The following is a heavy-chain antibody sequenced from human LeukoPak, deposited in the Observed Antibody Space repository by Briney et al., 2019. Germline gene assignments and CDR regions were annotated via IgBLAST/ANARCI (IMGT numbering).Heavy chain of an antibody. D-gene: IGHD5-12*01. CDR1: GFTFSSYG. J-gene: IGHJ4*02. CDR3: ARLGGGYVIDY. V-gene: IGHV3-30*03. Sequence: GGSLRLSCAASGFTFSSYGMHWVRQAPGKGLEWVAVISYDGSNKYYADSVKGRFTISRDNSKNTLYLQMNSLRAEDTAVYYCARLGGGYVIDYWGQGTLVTVSS. CDR2: ISYDGSNK.